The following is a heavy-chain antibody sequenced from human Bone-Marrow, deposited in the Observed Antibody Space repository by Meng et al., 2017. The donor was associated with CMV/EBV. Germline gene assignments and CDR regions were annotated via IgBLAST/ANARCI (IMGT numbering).Heavy chain of an antibody. V-gene: IGHV3-15*01. CDR3: AGDVAVLGEGDFDD. J-gene: IGHJ4*02. CDR1: GFTFNHAW. D-gene: IGHD2-2*01. Sequence: GGSLRLSCAVSGFTFNHAWMNWVRQSPAKGLEWVGRIKDDGKTTDFAAPVTGRFSMTRDDSKITVYLQMNSLKTEDTGVYCWAGDVAVLGEGDFDDWGQGTRVTGYS. CDR2: IKDDGKTT.